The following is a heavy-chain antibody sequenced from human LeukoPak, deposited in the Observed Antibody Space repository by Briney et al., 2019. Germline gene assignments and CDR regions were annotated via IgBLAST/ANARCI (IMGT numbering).Heavy chain of an antibody. Sequence: ASVKVSCKASGYTFTSYYMHWVRQAPGQGLEWMGIINPSGGSTSYAQKFQGRVTMTRDMSTSTVYMELSSLRSEDTAVYYCARDTYYYDSSGYYPLDYWGQGTLVTVSS. D-gene: IGHD3-22*01. CDR3: ARDTYYYDSSGYYPLDY. J-gene: IGHJ4*02. CDR2: INPSGGST. CDR1: GYTFTSYY. V-gene: IGHV1-46*01.